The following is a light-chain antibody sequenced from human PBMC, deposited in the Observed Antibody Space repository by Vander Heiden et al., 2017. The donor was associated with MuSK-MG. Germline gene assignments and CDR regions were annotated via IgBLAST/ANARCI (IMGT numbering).Light chain of an antibody. J-gene: IGLJ1*01. CDR1: SSDVGGYNY. CDR2: DVS. Sequence: QSALTQPASVSGSPGQSITISCTGTSSDVGGYNYVSWYQQHPGKAPKLMMYDVSNRPSGVSNRFSGSKSGNTASLTISGLQAEDEADYDCSSYTSSSTVVFGTGTKLTVL. V-gene: IGLV2-14*01. CDR3: SSYTSSSTVV.